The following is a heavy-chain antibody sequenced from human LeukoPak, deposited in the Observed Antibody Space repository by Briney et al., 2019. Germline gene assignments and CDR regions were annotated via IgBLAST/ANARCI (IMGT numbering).Heavy chain of an antibody. D-gene: IGHD3-9*01. CDR3: ARGYDILTGYYHNWFDP. CDR1: GGPISSGDYY. CDR2: INYSGST. J-gene: IGHJ5*02. V-gene: IGHV4-30-4*01. Sequence: SETLSLTCTVSGGPISSGDYYWSWIRQPPGKGLGWIGYINYSGSTYYNPSLKSRVTISVDTSKNQFSLKLSSVTAADTAVYYCARGYDILTGYYHNWFDPWGQGTLVTVSS.